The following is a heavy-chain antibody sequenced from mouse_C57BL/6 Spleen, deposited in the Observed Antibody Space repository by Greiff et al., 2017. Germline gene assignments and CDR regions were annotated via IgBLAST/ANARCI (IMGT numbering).Heavy chain of an antibody. D-gene: IGHD1-1*01. Sequence: EVKLMESGGDLVKPGGSLKLSCAASGFTFSSYGMSWVRQTPDKRLEWVATISSGGSYTYYPDSVQGRFTISRDNAKNTLYLQMSSLKSEDTAMYYCARHSIITTVVAGWYFDVWGTGTTVTVSS. CDR1: GFTFSSYG. J-gene: IGHJ1*03. V-gene: IGHV5-6*01. CDR3: ARHSIITTVVAGWYFDV. CDR2: ISSGGSYT.